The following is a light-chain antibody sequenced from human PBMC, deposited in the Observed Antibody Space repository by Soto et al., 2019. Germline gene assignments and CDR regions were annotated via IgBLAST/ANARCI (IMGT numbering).Light chain of an antibody. V-gene: IGLV2-11*01. CDR1: SSDVGGYSY. Sequence: QSVLTQPPSASGSPGQSVTISCTGASSDVGGYSYVSWYQQHPGKAPKLMIYDVTKRPSGVPDRFSGSKSGNTASLTISGLQAEDEADYYCCSYAGTYTLVFGGGTKLTVL. CDR2: DVT. CDR3: CSYAGTYTLV. J-gene: IGLJ3*02.